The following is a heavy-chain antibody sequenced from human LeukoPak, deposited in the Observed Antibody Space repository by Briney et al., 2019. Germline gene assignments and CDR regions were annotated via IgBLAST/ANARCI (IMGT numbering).Heavy chain of an antibody. CDR1: GFTFSGYT. Sequence: GGSLRLSCTASGFTFSGYTMSWVRQAPGKGLKWVSTITTGGPNTYYADSVKGRFTVSRDDSKNTLYLQMNSLRAEDTAVYYCAKDGGLWVSAHWGDSWGRGTLVTVSS. CDR3: AKDGGLWVSAHWGDS. D-gene: IGHD7-27*01. J-gene: IGHJ4*02. CDR2: ITTGGPNT. V-gene: IGHV3-23*01.